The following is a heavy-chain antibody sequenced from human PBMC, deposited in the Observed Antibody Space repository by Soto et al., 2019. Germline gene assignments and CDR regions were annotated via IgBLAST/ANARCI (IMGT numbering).Heavy chain of an antibody. D-gene: IGHD5-12*01. CDR3: AAPGLRIYYFTAMDV. J-gene: IGHJ6*02. V-gene: IGHV1-69*12. CDR1: GGTFSSYA. Sequence: QVQLVQSGAEVKKPGSSVKVSCKASGGTFSSYAISWVRQAPGQGLEWMGGIIPICGTANYAQKFQGRVTITADDATSTAFMESRSLRSEATAVYYCAAPGLRIYYFTAMDVWGPGTTVTVAS. CDR2: IIPICGTA.